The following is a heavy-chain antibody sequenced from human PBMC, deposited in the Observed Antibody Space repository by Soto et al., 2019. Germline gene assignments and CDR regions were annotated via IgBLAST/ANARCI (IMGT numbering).Heavy chain of an antibody. V-gene: IGHV1-18*01. J-gene: IGHJ6*02. CDR1: GYTFTSYG. Sequence: ASVKVSCTASGYTFTSYGISWVRHAPGQGLEWMGWISAYNGNTNYAQKLQGRVTMTTDTSTSTAYMELRSLRSDDTAVYYCARVDVGYSSIRWSYYGMDVWGQGTTVTVSS. CDR3: ARVDVGYSSIRWSYYGMDV. CDR2: ISAYNGNT. D-gene: IGHD6-13*01.